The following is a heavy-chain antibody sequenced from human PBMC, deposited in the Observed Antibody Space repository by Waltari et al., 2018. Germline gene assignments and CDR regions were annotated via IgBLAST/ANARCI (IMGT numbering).Heavy chain of an antibody. CDR2: ISSGSGFI. V-gene: IGHV3-48*02. Sequence: EVQLVESWGGLVHPGGSLRPSCAASGFTFSTYYMNWVRQAPGKGLEWVSSISSGSGFIYYADSVKGRFTISRDNAKDSLYLQMNSLRDEDTALYYCVRAGHLDCWGQGTLVTVSS. CDR1: GFTFSTYY. J-gene: IGHJ4*02. CDR3: VRAGHLDC.